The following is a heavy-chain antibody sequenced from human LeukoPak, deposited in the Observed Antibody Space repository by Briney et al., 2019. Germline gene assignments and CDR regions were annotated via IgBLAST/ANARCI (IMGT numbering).Heavy chain of an antibody. CDR2: INPNSGGT. D-gene: IGHD6-19*01. Sequence: GASVKVSCKASGYTFTGYYMHWVRQAPGQGLEWMGWINPNSGGTNYAQKFQGRVTMTRDTSISTVYMELSSLRSEDTAVYYCARDSSGWYHWFDPWGQGTLVTVSS. V-gene: IGHV1-2*02. CDR3: ARDSSGWYHWFDP. J-gene: IGHJ5*02. CDR1: GYTFTGYY.